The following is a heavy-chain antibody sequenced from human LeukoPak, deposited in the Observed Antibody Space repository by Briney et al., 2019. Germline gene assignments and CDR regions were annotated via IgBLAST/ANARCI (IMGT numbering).Heavy chain of an antibody. CDR1: GGSISSYY. Sequence: PSETLSLTCTVSGGSISSYYWSWIRQPPGMGLEGIGYIYYSGSTNYNPSLKNRVTISVDTSKDQFSLRLTSVTAADTAMYYCARSFLGDWYFDLWGRGTLVTVSS. CDR2: IYYSGST. J-gene: IGHJ2*01. D-gene: IGHD1-26*01. CDR3: ARSFLGDWYFDL. V-gene: IGHV4-59*01.